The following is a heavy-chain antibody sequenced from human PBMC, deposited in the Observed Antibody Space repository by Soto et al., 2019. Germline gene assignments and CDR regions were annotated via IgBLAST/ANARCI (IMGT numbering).Heavy chain of an antibody. Sequence: PGGYLRLSCAASGFSVSSDYMSWVRQAPGKGLEWVSLIYSGGDTYYADSVKGRFTISRDISSNTIYLHMTSLRADDTAIYYCTRAGSDPCNFYIANYYAMDVCGRGTTV. CDR1: GFSVSSDY. J-gene: IGHJ6*02. V-gene: IGHV3-53*01. D-gene: IGHD3-10*01. CDR3: TRAGSDPCNFYIANYYAMDV. CDR2: IYSGGDT.